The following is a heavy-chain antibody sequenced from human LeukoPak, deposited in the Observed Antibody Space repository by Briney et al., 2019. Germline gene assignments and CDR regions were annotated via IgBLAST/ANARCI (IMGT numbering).Heavy chain of an antibody. CDR3: AKDTLRVGATRCYFDY. CDR1: GFTFSSYA. Sequence: PGGSLRLSCAASGFTFSSYAMSWVRQAPGKGLEWVSAISGSGGSTYYADSVKGRFTISRDNSKNTLYLQMNSLRAEDTAVYYCAKDTLRVGATRCYFDYWGQGTLVTVSS. V-gene: IGHV3-23*01. D-gene: IGHD1-26*01. J-gene: IGHJ4*02. CDR2: ISGSGGST.